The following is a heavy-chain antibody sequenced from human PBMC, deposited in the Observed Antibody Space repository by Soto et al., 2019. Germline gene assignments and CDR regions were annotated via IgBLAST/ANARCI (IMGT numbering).Heavy chain of an antibody. J-gene: IGHJ4*02. D-gene: IGHD3-9*01. CDR2: IYYSGST. CDR1: GGSISSSSYY. CDR3: ARLPKRNYDILAYY. Sequence: SETLSLTCTVSGGSISSSSYYWGWIRQPPGKGLEWIGSIYYSGSTYYNPSLKSRVTISVDTSKNQFSLKLSSVTAADTAVYYCARLPKRNYDILAYYWGQGTLVTVSS. V-gene: IGHV4-39*01.